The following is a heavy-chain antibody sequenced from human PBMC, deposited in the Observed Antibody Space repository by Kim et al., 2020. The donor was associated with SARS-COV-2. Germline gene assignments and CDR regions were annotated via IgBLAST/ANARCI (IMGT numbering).Heavy chain of an antibody. CDR3: ARNVPVVGGMDV. D-gene: IGHD2-2*01. J-gene: IGHJ6*02. CDR2: IIPIFGTA. CDR1: GGTFSSYA. Sequence: SVKVSCKASGGTFSSYAISWVRQAPGQGLEWMGGIIPIFGTANYAQKFQGRVTITADESTSTAYMELSSLRSEDTAVYYCARNVPVVGGMDVWGQGTTVTVSS. V-gene: IGHV1-69*13.